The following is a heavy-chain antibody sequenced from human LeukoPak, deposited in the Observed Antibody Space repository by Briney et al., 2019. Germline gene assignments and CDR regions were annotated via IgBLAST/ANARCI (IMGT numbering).Heavy chain of an antibody. CDR1: GDSIISNTFS. V-gene: IGHV4-39*01. D-gene: IGHD5-18*01. CDR2: VSYTGDT. Sequence: SETLSLTCTVSGDSIISNTFSWGWIRQPPGKGLEWIGNVSYTGDTYYNPSLKSRVTMSADTSKNQFSLKVNSVTATDTAPYFCVRVDGSGYSPYWGQGTLVTVSS. J-gene: IGHJ4*02. CDR3: VRVDGSGYSPY.